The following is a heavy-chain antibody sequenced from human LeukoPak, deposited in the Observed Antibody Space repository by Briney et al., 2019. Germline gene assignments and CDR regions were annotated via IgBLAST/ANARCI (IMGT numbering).Heavy chain of an antibody. CDR2: LNPHSGGT. CDR3: AREHRIINGLDV. Sequence: ASVKVSCEASGYTLSDYYIYWVRQAPGQGLEWLGWLNPHSGGTNYAQKFQGRVTLTRDTSINTAYMELTTLTSDDTAIYYCAREHRIINGLDVWGQGTTVIVSS. J-gene: IGHJ6*02. CDR1: GYTLSDYY. V-gene: IGHV1-2*02.